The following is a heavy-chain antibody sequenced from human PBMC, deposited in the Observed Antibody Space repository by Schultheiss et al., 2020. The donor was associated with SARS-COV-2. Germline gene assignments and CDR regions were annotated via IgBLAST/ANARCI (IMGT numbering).Heavy chain of an antibody. J-gene: IGHJ4*02. CDR2: IYYSGST. CDR1: GGSFSGYY. CDR3: ARQSIYCSSTSCYLDY. V-gene: IGHV4-59*08. Sequence: SETLSLTCAVYGGSFSGYYWSWIRQPPGKGLEWIGYIYYSGSTNYNPSLKGRVTISVGTSKNQFSLKLSSVTAADTAVYYCARQSIYCSSTSCYLDYWGQGTLVTVSS. D-gene: IGHD2-2*01.